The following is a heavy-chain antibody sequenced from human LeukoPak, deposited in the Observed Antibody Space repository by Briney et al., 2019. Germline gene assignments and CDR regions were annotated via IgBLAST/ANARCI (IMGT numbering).Heavy chain of an antibody. V-gene: IGHV4-59*01. Sequence: SETLSLTCTVSGGSLSSYYWSWIRQPPGKGLEWIGYIYYSGSTNYNPSLKSRVTISVDTSKNQFSLKLSSVTAADTAVYYCAREDTAIFDYWGQGTLVTVSS. CDR1: GGSLSSYY. CDR3: AREDTAIFDY. CDR2: IYYSGST. J-gene: IGHJ4*02. D-gene: IGHD5-18*01.